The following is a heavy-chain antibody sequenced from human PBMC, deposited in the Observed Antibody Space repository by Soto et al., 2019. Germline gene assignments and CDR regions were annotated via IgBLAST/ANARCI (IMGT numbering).Heavy chain of an antibody. J-gene: IGHJ5*02. CDR2: IYSSGNT. Sequence: QVQLQVSGPGLVEPSQTLSLTCTVSGASVSSGDYYWTWIRQPPGKALEWIGYIYSSGNTNYNPSLRSRVTMSKDTSKNQFSLNLSSVTAADTAVYYCARRVTGGGERFDPWGQGTLVTVSS. V-gene: IGHV4-30-4*01. CDR1: GASVSSGDYY. D-gene: IGHD7-27*01. CDR3: ARRVTGGGERFDP.